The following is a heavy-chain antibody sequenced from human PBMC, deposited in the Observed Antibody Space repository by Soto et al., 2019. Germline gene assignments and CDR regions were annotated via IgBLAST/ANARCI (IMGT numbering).Heavy chain of an antibody. D-gene: IGHD2-15*01. CDR2: ISGSVGSS. Sequence: GGSLRLCCVASGFTFSSYAMSWVHQAPGKGLEWVSVISGSVGSSYYADSVQGRFTISRDNSKNTVYLQMNSLRVEDTATYYCAQMGVVVVATPTYTEYYQHWGQGTLVIVSS. V-gene: IGHV3-23*01. J-gene: IGHJ1*01. CDR3: AQMGVVVVATPTYTEYYQH. CDR1: GFTFSSYA.